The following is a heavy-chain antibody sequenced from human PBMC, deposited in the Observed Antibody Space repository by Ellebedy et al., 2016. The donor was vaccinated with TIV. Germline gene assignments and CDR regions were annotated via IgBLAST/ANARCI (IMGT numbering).Heavy chain of an antibody. V-gene: IGHV3-7*01. D-gene: IGHD1-26*01. CDR1: GFTFSNHW. Sequence: GESLKISXAASGFTFSNHWMSWVRQAPGKGLEWVANINLDGSEGKYVDSVKGRFTISRDNAQNSLFLQMNSLRAEDTAVYYCVRNGGSLDCWGQGSLVTVSS. J-gene: IGHJ4*02. CDR2: INLDGSEG. CDR3: VRNGGSLDC.